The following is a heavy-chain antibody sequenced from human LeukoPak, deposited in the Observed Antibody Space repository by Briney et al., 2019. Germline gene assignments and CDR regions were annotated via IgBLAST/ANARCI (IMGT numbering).Heavy chain of an antibody. D-gene: IGHD3-22*01. CDR2: LNPQTGDT. J-gene: IGHJ4*02. V-gene: IGHV1-2*02. Sequence: ASVKVSCKASGYAFSAYYMHWVRQAPGQGLEWMGWLNPQTGDTHFAQKFQGRVTMTRDTSISTAYMELSRLRSDDTAVYYCARALQYYYDSSGYWAYWGQGTLVTVSS. CDR1: GYAFSAYY. CDR3: ARALQYYYDSSGYWAY.